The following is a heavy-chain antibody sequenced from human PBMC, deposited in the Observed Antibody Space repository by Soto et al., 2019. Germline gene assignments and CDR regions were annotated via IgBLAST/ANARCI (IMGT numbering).Heavy chain of an antibody. V-gene: IGHV3-48*01. CDR2: ISSSSSTI. CDR1: GFTFSSYS. J-gene: IGHJ4*02. CDR3: AKDQDGYSGYDLSDY. Sequence: GGSLRLSCAASGFTFSSYSMNRVRQAPGKGLEWVSYISSSSSTIYYADSVKGRFTISRDNAKNSLYLQMNSLRAEDTAVYYCAKDQDGYSGYDLSDYWGQGTLVTVSS. D-gene: IGHD5-12*01.